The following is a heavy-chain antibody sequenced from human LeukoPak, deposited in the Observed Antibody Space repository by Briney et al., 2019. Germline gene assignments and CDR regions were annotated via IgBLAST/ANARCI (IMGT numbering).Heavy chain of an antibody. CDR3: ASGTLTRAGDWFDP. Sequence: SETLSLTCTVSGGSISSYYWSWIRQPPGKGLEWIGYIYTSGSTNYNPPLKSRVTISVDTSKNQFSLKLSSVTAADTAVYYCASGTLTRAGDWFDPWGQGTLVTVSS. D-gene: IGHD1-14*01. V-gene: IGHV4-4*09. J-gene: IGHJ5*02. CDR2: IYTSGST. CDR1: GGSISSYY.